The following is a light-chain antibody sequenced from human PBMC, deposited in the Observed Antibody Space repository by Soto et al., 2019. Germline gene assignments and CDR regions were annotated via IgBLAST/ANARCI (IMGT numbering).Light chain of an antibody. CDR3: QQNYSATWT. Sequence: DIQMTQSPSSLSASVGDRLTTTCRASQGISTYLNWYQQKPGKAPKLLIYTASTLQSGVPSRFSGSGSETDFTLTISSLQPEDFATYSCQQNYSATWTFGQGTKVDIK. J-gene: IGKJ1*01. CDR1: QGISTY. CDR2: TAS. V-gene: IGKV1-39*01.